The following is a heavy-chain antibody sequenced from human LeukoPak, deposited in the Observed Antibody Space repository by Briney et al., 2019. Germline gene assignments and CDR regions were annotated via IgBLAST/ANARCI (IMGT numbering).Heavy chain of an antibody. CDR3: ARGGFGSSWYPVDY. D-gene: IGHD6-13*01. V-gene: IGHV3-30*01. CDR1: GFTFSSYA. Sequence: GGSLRLSCAVSGFTFSSYALHWVRQAPGKGLEWVAVISYDGSNKYSADSVKGRFTISRDNPKNTVDLSMNSLRPEDTAVYYCARGGFGSSWYPVDYWGQGTLVSVSS. J-gene: IGHJ4*02. CDR2: ISYDGSNK.